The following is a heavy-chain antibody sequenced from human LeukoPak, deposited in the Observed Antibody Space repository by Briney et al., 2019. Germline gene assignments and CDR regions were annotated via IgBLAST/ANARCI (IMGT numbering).Heavy chain of an antibody. J-gene: IGHJ4*02. CDR1: GFTLSTYW. D-gene: IGHD6-13*01. CDR2: INSDGSRT. Sequence: PGGSLRLSCAASGFTLSTYWMHWVRQGPGKGLVWVSCINSDGSRTTYADSVKGRFTISRDNAKNTLYLQMNTLRVEDTAVYHCARGSWSAADTNIDYWGQGTLVTVSS. CDR3: ARGSWSAADTNIDY. V-gene: IGHV3-74*01.